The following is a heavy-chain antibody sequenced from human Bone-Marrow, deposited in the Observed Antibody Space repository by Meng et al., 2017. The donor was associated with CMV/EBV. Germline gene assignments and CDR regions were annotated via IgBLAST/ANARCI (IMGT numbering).Heavy chain of an antibody. CDR2: IKQDGSEK. V-gene: IGHV3-7*01. CDR1: GFTFSSYW. CDR3: AKDLLRFLESVYGMDV. Sequence: GESLKISCGASGFTFSSYWMSWVRQAPGKGLEWVANIKQDGSEKNYVDSVKGRFTISRDNAKNSLYLQMDSLRAEDTAVYYCAKDLLRFLESVYGMDVWGQGTTVTGSS. J-gene: IGHJ6*02. D-gene: IGHD3-3*01.